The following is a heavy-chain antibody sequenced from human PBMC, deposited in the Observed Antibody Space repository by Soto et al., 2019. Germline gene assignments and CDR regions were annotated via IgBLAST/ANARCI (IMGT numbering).Heavy chain of an antibody. J-gene: IGHJ3*02. Sequence: EVQVLESGGGLVQPGGSLRLSCAASGFTFSSYAMSWVRQAPGKGLEWVSAISGSGGSTYYADSVKGRFTISRDNSKYTLYLQVNSLTAEDTAVYFCAKAIRAYSYGWEAFDIWGQGTMVTVSS. V-gene: IGHV3-23*01. CDR2: ISGSGGST. CDR1: GFTFSSYA. CDR3: AKAIRAYSYGWEAFDI. D-gene: IGHD5-18*01.